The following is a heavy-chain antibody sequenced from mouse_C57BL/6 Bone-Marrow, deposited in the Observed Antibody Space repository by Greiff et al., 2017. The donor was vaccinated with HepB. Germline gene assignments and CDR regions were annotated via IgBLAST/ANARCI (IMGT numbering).Heavy chain of an antibody. CDR2: INPNNGGT. CDR3: ARLAYYSNHYYAMDY. D-gene: IGHD2-5*01. CDR1: GYTFTDYN. J-gene: IGHJ4*01. Sequence: VQLQQSGPELVKPGASVKIPCKASGYTFTDYNMDWVKQSHGKSLEWIGDINPNNGGTIYNQKFKGKATLTVDKSSSTAYMELRSLTSEDTAVYYCARLAYYSNHYYAMDYWGQGTSVTVSS. V-gene: IGHV1-18*01.